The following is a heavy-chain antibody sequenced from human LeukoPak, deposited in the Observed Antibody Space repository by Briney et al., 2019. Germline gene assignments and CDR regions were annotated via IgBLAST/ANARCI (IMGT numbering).Heavy chain of an antibody. J-gene: IGHJ6*03. V-gene: IGHV1-58*01. CDR2: IVVGSGNT. D-gene: IGHD2-2*02. CDR3: AASGYCSSTSCYTDYYYYYMDV. CDR1: GFTFTSSA. Sequence: SVKVSCKASGFTFTSSAVQWVRQARGQRLEWIGWIVVGSGNTNYAQKFQERVTITRDMSTSTAYMELSSLRSEDTAVYYCAASGYCSSTSCYTDYYYYYMDVWGKGTTVTVSS.